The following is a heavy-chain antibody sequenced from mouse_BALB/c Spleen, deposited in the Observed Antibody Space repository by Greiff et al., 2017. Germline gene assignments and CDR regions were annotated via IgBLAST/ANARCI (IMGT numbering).Heavy chain of an antibody. V-gene: IGHV3-2*02. CDR2: ISYSGST. CDR1: GYSITSDYA. CDR3: ARESYDYGYFDY. J-gene: IGHJ2*01. Sequence: EVKVEESGPGLVKPSQSLSLTCTVTGYSITSDYAWNWIRQFPGNKLEWMGYISYSGSTSYNPSLKSRISITRDTSKNQFFLQLNSVTTEDTATYYCARESYDYGYFDYWGQGTTLTVSS. D-gene: IGHD2-4*01.